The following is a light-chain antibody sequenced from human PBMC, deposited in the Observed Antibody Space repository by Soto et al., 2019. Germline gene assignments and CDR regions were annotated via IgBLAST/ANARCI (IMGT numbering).Light chain of an antibody. J-gene: IGKJ5*01. CDR2: DAS. CDR3: QQRSNWPIT. CDR1: QNINRY. V-gene: IGKV3-11*01. Sequence: EIVLTQYPATLSLSPGGRATLSCRASQNINRYLAWYHQKPGQPPRLLIYDASTRATGIPARFSGSGSGTDFTLTISSLEPEDFEVYYCQQRSNWPITFGQGTRLEIK.